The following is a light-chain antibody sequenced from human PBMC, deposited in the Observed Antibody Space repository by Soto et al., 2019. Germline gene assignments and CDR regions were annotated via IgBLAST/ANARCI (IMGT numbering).Light chain of an antibody. CDR3: SSYTTSSTRV. V-gene: IGLV2-14*03. CDR2: EVS. Sequence: QSALTQPASVSWSHGQSITISCTGTSSDVGAYDFVSWYQQHPDKAPKLMIYEVSNRPSGVSHRFSGSQSVNTATLTISGLQAEDEADYYCSSYTTSSTRVFGTGTKLTVL. J-gene: IGLJ1*01. CDR1: SSDVGAYDF.